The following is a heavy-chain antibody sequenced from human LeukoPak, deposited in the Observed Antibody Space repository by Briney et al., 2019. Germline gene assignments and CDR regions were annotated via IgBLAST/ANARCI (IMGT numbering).Heavy chain of an antibody. J-gene: IGHJ4*02. CDR2: IKDDGAEK. D-gene: IGHD3-16*01. Sequence: GGSLRLSCAASGFTFSSYSMNWVRQAPGKGLEWVANIKDDGAEKYYVESVEGRFTISRDNAKNSLYLQMNRLRAEDTAVYYCGRDPYYDALDYWGQGTLVTVSS. V-gene: IGHV3-7*01. CDR1: GFTFSSYS. CDR3: GRDPYYDALDY.